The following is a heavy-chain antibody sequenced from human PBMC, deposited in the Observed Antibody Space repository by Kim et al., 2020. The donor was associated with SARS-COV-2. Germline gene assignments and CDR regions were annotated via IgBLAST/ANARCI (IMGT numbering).Heavy chain of an antibody. CDR3: GSRLWDPSYADCYY. J-gene: IGHJ4*01. V-gene: IGHV3-53*01. CDR1: GFTVSTYY. D-gene: IGHD2-21*02. CDR2: ISTTGST. Sequence: GGSLRLSCVASGFTVSTYYMTWVRQAPGKGLEWVSAISTTGSTSYSDAAMKGLSTSTSNSYNNTQHLMINRLTADATALYYSGSRLWDPSYADCYYWG.